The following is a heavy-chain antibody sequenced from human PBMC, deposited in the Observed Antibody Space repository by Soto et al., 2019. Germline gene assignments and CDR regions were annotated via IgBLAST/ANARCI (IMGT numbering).Heavy chain of an antibody. CDR1: GFTFSSRP. D-gene: IGHD2-8*01. Sequence: GGSLRLSCAASGFTFSSRPMTWVRQAPGKGLEWVSTLNYNGANTHYADSVKGRFTISRDNSRNTLYLQMNSLRAEDTALYYCLSWVSAHFDYWGQGTLVTVSS. CDR3: LSWVSAHFDY. CDR2: LNYNGANT. V-gene: IGHV3-23*01. J-gene: IGHJ4*02.